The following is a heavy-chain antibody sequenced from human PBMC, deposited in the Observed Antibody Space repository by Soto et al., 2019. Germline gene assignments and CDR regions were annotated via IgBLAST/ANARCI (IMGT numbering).Heavy chain of an antibody. D-gene: IGHD2-2*01. CDR1: GFTFSSYG. CDR3: ARDYLRYCSSTSCPGLEY. V-gene: IGHV3-33*01. CDR2: IWYDGSNK. J-gene: IGHJ4*02. Sequence: GGSLRLSCAASGFTFSSYGMHWVRQAPGKGLEWVAVIWYDGSNKYYADSVKGRFTISRDNSKNTLYLQMNSLRAEDTAVYYCARDYLRYCSSTSCPGLEYWGQGTLVTVSS.